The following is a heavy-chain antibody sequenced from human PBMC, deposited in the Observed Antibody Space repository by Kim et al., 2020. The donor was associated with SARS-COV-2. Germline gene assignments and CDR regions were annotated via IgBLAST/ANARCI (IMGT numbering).Heavy chain of an antibody. CDR2: IYYSGST. Sequence: SETLSLTCTVSGGSISSSSYYWGWIRQPPGKGLEWIGSIYYSGSTYYNPSLKSRVTISVDTSKNQFSLKLSSVTAADTAVYYCARRRGIAVAGTGVHYYYYYGMDVWGEGTTVTVCS. V-gene: IGHV4-39*01. CDR3: ARRRGIAVAGTGVHYYYYYGMDV. J-gene: IGHJ6*04. CDR1: GGSISSSSYY. D-gene: IGHD6-19*01.